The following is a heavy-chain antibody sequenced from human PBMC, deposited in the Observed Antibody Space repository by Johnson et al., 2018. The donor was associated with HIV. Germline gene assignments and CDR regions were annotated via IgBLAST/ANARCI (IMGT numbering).Heavy chain of an antibody. D-gene: IGHD3-22*01. Sequence: VQLVESGGGLVQPGGSLRLSCAASGFTFSSYAMHWVRQAPGKGLEYVSAISSNGGSTYYANSVKGRFTISRDNSKNTLYLQMNSLRAEDTAVYYCAAGDSSGYYRQTDAFDIWGQGTMVTVSS. V-gene: IGHV3-64*01. CDR3: AAGDSSGYYRQTDAFDI. CDR2: ISSNGGST. CDR1: GFTFSSYA. J-gene: IGHJ3*02.